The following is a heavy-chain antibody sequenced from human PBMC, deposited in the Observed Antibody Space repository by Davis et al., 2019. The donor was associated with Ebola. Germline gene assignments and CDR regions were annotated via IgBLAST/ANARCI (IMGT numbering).Heavy chain of an antibody. CDR2: FDPEDGET. J-gene: IGHJ6*04. D-gene: IGHD1-7*01. CDR3: ETSVTGTTNYYGMDV. V-gene: IGHV1-24*01. Sequence: ASVTVSCKVSGYTLTELSMHWVRQAPGRGLEWMGGFDPEDGETIYAQKFQGRVTMTEDTSTDTAYMELSSLRSEDTAVYYCETSVTGTTNYYGMDVWGKGTTVTVSS. CDR1: GYTLTELS.